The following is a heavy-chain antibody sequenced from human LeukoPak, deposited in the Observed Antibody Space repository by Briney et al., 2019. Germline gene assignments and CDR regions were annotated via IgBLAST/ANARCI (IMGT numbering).Heavy chain of an antibody. D-gene: IGHD5-18*01. CDR2: IYYSRST. CDR3: ARVGSGYSYGSFDY. V-gene: IGHV4-59*01. Sequence: SETLSLTGTVSGGSISSYYWSWIRQPPGKGLEWIGYIYYSRSTNYNPSLKSRVTISGDTSKNQFSLKLSSVTVADTAVYYCARVGSGYSYGSFDYWGQGTLVTVSS. J-gene: IGHJ4*02. CDR1: GGSISSYY.